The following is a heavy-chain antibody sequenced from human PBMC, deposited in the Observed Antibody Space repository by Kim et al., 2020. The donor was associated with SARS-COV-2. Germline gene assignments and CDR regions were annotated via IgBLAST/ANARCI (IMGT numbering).Heavy chain of an antibody. J-gene: IGHJ6*03. D-gene: IGHD3-9*01. CDR2: IYYSGST. CDR3: ARAGEPNYDILTGFTYYYYYMDV. Sequence: SETLSLTCTVSGGSISSYYWSWIRQPPGKGLEWIGYIYYSGSTNYNPSLKSRVTISVDTSKNQFSLKLSSVTAADTAVYYCARAGEPNYDILTGFTYYYYYMDVWGKGTTVTVSS. CDR1: GGSISSYY. V-gene: IGHV4-59*01.